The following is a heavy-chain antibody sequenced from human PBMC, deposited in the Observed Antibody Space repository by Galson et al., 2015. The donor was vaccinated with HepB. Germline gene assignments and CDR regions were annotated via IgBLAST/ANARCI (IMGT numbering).Heavy chain of an antibody. CDR1: GFTFSSYA. D-gene: IGHD3-22*01. V-gene: IGHV3-23*01. Sequence: SLRLSCAASGFTFSSYAMSWVRQAPGKGLEWVSAISGSGGSTYYADSVKGRFTISRDNSKNTLYLQMNSLRAEDTAVYYCAKPPLDYYDSSGYYFEYFDYWGQGTLVTVSS. CDR3: AKPPLDYYDSSGYYFEYFDY. J-gene: IGHJ4*02. CDR2: ISGSGGST.